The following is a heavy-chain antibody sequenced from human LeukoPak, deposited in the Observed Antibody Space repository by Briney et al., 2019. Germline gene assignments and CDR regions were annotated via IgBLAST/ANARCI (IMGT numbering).Heavy chain of an antibody. CDR2: ISGGAGST. V-gene: IGHV3-23*01. CDR1: GFTFNTYV. CDR3: ARRGGSTYNFDY. J-gene: IGHJ4*02. Sequence: PGGSLRLSCAASGFTFNTYVMHWVRQAPGKGLEWVSAISGGAGSTYYADSVKGRFTTSGDNSKNTLYLQMNSLRAEDTAVYYCARRGGSTYNFDYWGQGTLVTVSS. D-gene: IGHD2-2*01.